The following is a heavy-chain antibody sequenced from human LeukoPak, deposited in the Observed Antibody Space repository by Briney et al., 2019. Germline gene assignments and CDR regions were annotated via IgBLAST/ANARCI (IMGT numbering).Heavy chain of an antibody. CDR1: GFTFSSYR. V-gene: IGHV3-74*01. CDR2: ISSDGSNT. Sequence: AGGSLRLSCAASGFTFSSYRLHWVRQAPGKGLVWVSLISSDGSNTNYADSVKGRFTTSRDNAKNTLYLQMSSLRAEDTAVYYCARDGGGLAYWGQGSLVTVSS. D-gene: IGHD3-16*01. CDR3: ARDGGGLAY. J-gene: IGHJ4*02.